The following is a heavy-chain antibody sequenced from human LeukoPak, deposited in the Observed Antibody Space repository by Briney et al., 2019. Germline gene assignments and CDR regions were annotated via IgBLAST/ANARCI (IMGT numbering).Heavy chain of an antibody. V-gene: IGHV3-48*01. CDR3: ASWAGAAAGFNGPFNY. J-gene: IGHJ4*02. D-gene: IGHD6-13*01. CDR1: GFTLRDYT. CDR2: ISSSSDTT. Sequence: PGGSLRLSCAASGFTLRDYTMNWVRQAPGKGLEWVSYISSSSDTTYYAGSVKGRFTMSRDRAKNSVFLQMSSLRAEDTALYYCASWAGAAAGFNGPFNYWGQGALVTVSS.